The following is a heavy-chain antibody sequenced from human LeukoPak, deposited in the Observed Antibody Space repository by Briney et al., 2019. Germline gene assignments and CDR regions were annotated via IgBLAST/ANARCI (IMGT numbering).Heavy chain of an antibody. CDR3: ARGVVVVPTAMGEFDY. V-gene: IGHV4-59*01. CDR1: GDSISSYY. D-gene: IGHD2-2*01. Sequence: PSETLSLTCTVSGDSISSYYWSWIRQPPGKGLEWIGYIYYSGNTNYNPSLKSRVTISVDTSKNQFSLELSSVTAADTAVYYCARGVVVVPTAMGEFDYWGQGTLVTVSS. J-gene: IGHJ4*02. CDR2: IYYSGNT.